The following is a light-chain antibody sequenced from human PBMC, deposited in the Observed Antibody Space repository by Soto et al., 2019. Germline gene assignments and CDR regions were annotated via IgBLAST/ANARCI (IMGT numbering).Light chain of an antibody. V-gene: IGKV1-17*01. CDR2: AAS. CDR3: LQHNSYPWLT. Sequence: DIQMTQSPSSLSASVGDRVTITCRASQGIRNDLGWYQQKPGKAPKRLIYAASSLQSGVPSRFSGRAAGTEFTLTLSSLQNDYFATYSCLQHNSYPWLTFGGGTKVEIE. J-gene: IGKJ4*01. CDR1: QGIRND.